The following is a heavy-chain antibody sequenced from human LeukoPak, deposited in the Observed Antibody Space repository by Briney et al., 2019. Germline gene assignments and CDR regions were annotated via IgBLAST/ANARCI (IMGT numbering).Heavy chain of an antibody. V-gene: IGHV3-30*02. Sequence: GGSLRLSCAASGFTFSSYGMHWVRQAPGKGLEWVAFIRYDGSNKYYADSVKGRFTISRDNSKNTLYLQMNSLRAEDTAVYYCAKGALLLWFGELSLYYFDYWGQGTLVTVSS. CDR2: IRYDGSNK. CDR1: GFTFSSYG. J-gene: IGHJ4*02. D-gene: IGHD3-10*01. CDR3: AKGALLLWFGELSLYYFDY.